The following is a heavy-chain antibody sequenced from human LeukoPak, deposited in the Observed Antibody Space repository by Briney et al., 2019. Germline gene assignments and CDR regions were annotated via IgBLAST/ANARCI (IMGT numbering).Heavy chain of an antibody. CDR2: IYYSGST. D-gene: IGHD2-15*01. J-gene: IGHJ5*02. V-gene: IGHV4-39*07. CDR1: GGSISSSSYY. Sequence: SETLSLTCTVSGGSISSSSYYWGWIRQPPGKGLEWIGSIYYSGSTYYNPSLKSRVTISVDTSKNQFSLKLSSVTAADTAIYYCARAVIVVAAATQRNWFDPWGQGTLVTVSS. CDR3: ARAVIVVAAATQRNWFDP.